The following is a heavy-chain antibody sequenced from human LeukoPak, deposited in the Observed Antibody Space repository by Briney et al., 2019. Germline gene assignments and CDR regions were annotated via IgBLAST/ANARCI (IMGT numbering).Heavy chain of an antibody. CDR3: AGAGRGVAPNFDS. J-gene: IGHJ4*02. Sequence: PSETLSLTCTVSGGSMSSYYWNWIRQPPGKGLEWIGYIYYNGNTNYNPSLKSRVTISLDTSKNQFSLQLSSVTAADTAVYYRAGAGRGVAPNFDSWGQGTLVTVSS. V-gene: IGHV4-59*01. D-gene: IGHD5-12*01. CDR1: GGSMSSYY. CDR2: IYYNGNT.